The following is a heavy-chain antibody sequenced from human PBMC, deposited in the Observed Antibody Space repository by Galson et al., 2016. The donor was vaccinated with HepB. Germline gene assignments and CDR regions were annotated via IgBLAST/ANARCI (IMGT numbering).Heavy chain of an antibody. Sequence: SLRLSCAASAFSSSMHWVRQAPGKGLEWVAVISYDENSKYYADSVRGQFTISRDNSRNTLYLQMNSLRVEDTAVYYCARDVHSSGYFDFDYWGQGTLVTVSS. CDR3: ARDVHSSGYFDFDY. V-gene: IGHV3-30-3*01. J-gene: IGHJ4*02. CDR1: AFSSS. CDR2: ISYDENSK. D-gene: IGHD3-22*01.